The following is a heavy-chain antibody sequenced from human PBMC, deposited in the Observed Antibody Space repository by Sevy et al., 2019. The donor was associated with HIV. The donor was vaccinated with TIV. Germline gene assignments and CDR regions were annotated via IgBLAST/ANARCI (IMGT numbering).Heavy chain of an antibody. J-gene: IGHJ6*02. CDR2: ISYDGSNK. CDR1: GFTFSSYA. Sequence: PGGSLRLSCAASGFTFSSYAMHWVRQAPGKGLEWVAVISYDGSNKYYADSVKGRFTISRDNSKNTLYLQMNSLRAEDTAVYYCARDSNTDSSSWYMTWYYYYGMDVWGQGTTVTVSS. CDR3: ARDSNTDSSSWYMTWYYYYGMDV. D-gene: IGHD6-13*01. V-gene: IGHV3-30-3*01.